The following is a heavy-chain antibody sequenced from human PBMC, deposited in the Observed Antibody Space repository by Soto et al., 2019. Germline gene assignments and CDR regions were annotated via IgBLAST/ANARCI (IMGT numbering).Heavy chain of an antibody. CDR2: IKEDGSEK. CDR3: ARDMDDSSDYGDY. D-gene: IGHD4-4*01. J-gene: IGHJ4*02. V-gene: IGHV3-7*01. Sequence: EVHLVESGGALVQPGGSLGLSCVVSGFTFSRYWMSWVRQAPGKGLEWVANIKEDGSEKYYVDSVRGRFTISRDNTKNSLYLQMSSLRAEDTAVYDCARDMDDSSDYGDYWGQGTLVTVSS. CDR1: GFTFSRYW.